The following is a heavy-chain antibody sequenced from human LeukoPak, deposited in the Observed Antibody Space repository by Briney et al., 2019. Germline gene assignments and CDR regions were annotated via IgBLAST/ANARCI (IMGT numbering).Heavy chain of an antibody. Sequence: SVKVSCKASGGIFANYAISWVRKAPGQGLEWMGGIIPIFGSGHSAQKLQGRLTITADESTRTTYMELSSLRSEDTAVYYCAKGHDDFRQFDFWGQGTLVIVSS. CDR1: GGIFANYA. V-gene: IGHV1-69*13. CDR2: IIPIFGSG. D-gene: IGHD3-3*01. J-gene: IGHJ4*02. CDR3: AKGHDDFRQFDF.